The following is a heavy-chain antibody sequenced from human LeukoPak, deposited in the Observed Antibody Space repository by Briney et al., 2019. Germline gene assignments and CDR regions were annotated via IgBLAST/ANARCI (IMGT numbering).Heavy chain of an antibody. CDR1: GGTFSSYA. J-gene: IGHJ4*02. CDR3: ASDAGTAGGNSNGSPSIDY. D-gene: IGHD4-23*01. CDR2: IVPIFGTA. V-gene: IGHV1-69*05. Sequence: GASAKVSXKASGGTFSSYAISWVRQAPGQGLEWMGRIVPIFGTANYAQKFQGRVTITTDESTSTAYMELSSLRSEDTAVYYCASDAGTAGGNSNGSPSIDYWGQGTLVTVSS.